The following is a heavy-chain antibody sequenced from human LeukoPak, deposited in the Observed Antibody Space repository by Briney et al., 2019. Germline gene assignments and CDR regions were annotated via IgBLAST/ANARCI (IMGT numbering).Heavy chain of an antibody. CDR1: GYTFTGYY. Sequence: ASVKVSCKTSGYTFTGYYMHWVRQAPGQGLEWMGWINPNSGGTNYVQKFQGRVTMPRDTSISTAYMELSRLRSDDTAVYYCARDQLRDSWSGYPNNWFDPWGQGTLVTVSS. D-gene: IGHD3-3*01. V-gene: IGHV1-2*02. CDR3: ARDQLRDSWSGYPNNWFDP. CDR2: INPNSGGT. J-gene: IGHJ5*02.